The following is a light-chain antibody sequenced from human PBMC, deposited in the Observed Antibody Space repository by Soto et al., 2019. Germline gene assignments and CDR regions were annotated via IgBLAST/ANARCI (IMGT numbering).Light chain of an antibody. CDR2: MGS. J-gene: IGKJ5*01. V-gene: IGKV2-28*01. Sequence: DTVMTQSPFSLPVTPGEPASISCRSSQSLLDSNGCNYLDWYLQKPGQSPQLLIYMGSNRASGVPDRFSGSGSGSDFTLKISRVEAEDVGVYYCMQALRTPFTFGQGTRREIK. CDR1: QSLLDSNGCNY. CDR3: MQALRTPFT.